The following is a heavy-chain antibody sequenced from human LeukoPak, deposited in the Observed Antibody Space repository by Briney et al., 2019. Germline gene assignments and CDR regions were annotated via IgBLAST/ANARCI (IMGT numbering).Heavy chain of an antibody. J-gene: IGHJ4*02. V-gene: IGHV3-23*01. CDR2: ISGISLSI. CDR1: GFTFNSYA. CDR3: AKTYDSGSYDFDY. Sequence: GGSLRLSCAASGFTFNSYAMNWVRQAPGRGLEWVSFISGISLSIYYADSVKGRFTISRDNSKNTLYLQMNSLRAEDTDVYYCAKTYDSGSYDFDYWGQGTLVTVSS. D-gene: IGHD5-12*01.